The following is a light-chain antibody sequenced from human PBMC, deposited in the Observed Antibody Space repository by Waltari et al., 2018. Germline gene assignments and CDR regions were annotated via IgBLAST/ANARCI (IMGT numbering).Light chain of an antibody. V-gene: IGKV1-13*02. Sequence: AIQLTQSPSFLSASVGDRVTINCRASQGISSGLAWYQQKPGNPPQLLIYDTSSLDSGVPSRFSDSGSGPDFSLTIDSLQPEDFATYYCQQVNTYPLYTFGQGTKL. J-gene: IGKJ2*01. CDR3: QQVNTYPLYT. CDR2: DTS. CDR1: QGISSG.